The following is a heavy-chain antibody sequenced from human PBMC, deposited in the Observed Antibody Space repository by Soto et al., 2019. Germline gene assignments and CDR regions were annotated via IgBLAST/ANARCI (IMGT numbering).Heavy chain of an antibody. CDR1: GFTFSSYA. D-gene: IGHD6-13*01. Sequence: QVQLVESGGGVVQPGRSLRLSCAASGFTFSSYAMHWVRQAPGKGLEWVAAISYDGSNKYYADSVKGRFTISRDNSKNXPXLXXNSLRAEDTAVYYCASDIGGASSSWYYYYYYGMDVGGQGTTVTVSS. J-gene: IGHJ6*02. V-gene: IGHV3-30-3*01. CDR3: ASDIGGASSSWYYYYYYGMDV. CDR2: ISYDGSNK.